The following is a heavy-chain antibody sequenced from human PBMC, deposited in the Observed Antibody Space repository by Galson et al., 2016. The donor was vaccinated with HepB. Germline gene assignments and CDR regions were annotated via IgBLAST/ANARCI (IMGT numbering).Heavy chain of an antibody. V-gene: IGHV3-30*03. CDR3: AREKGHYDYWSGGSP. J-gene: IGHJ5*02. CDR2: ISYDGRNK. Sequence: SLRLSCAASGFTFSDYYMSWVRQAPGKGLEWVAVISYDGRNKYSAHSVEGRFSISRDNSKDTLYLQMSSLRTEDTAVYFCAREKGHYDYWSGGSPWGLGTLVTVSS. CDR1: GFTFSDYY. D-gene: IGHD3-3*01.